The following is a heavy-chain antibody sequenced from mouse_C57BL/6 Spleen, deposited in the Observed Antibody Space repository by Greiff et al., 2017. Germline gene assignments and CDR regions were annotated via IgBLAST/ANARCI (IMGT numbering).Heavy chain of an antibody. D-gene: IGHD1-1*01. V-gene: IGHV5-17*01. J-gene: IGHJ1*03. Sequence: EVMLVESGGGLVKPGGSLKLSCAASGFTFSDYGMHWVRQAPEKGLEWVAYISSGSSTIYYADTVKGRFTISRDNAKNTLFLQMTSLRSEDTAMYYCARRLYGSSHWYFDVWGTGTTVTVSS. CDR3: ARRLYGSSHWYFDV. CDR2: ISSGSSTI. CDR1: GFTFSDYG.